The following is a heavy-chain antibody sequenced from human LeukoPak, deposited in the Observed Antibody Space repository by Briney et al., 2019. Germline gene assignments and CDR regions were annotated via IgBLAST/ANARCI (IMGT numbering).Heavy chain of an antibody. V-gene: IGHV1-8*01. Sequence: ASVKVSCKASGYTFTSYDINWVRQATGQGLEWMGWMNPNSGNTGYAQKFQGRVTMTRNTSISTAYMELSSLRSEDTAVYYCARYVLDSGELYFDYWGQGPLVTVSS. J-gene: IGHJ4*02. CDR2: MNPNSGNT. D-gene: IGHD1-26*01. CDR3: ARYVLDSGELYFDY. CDR1: GYTFTSYD.